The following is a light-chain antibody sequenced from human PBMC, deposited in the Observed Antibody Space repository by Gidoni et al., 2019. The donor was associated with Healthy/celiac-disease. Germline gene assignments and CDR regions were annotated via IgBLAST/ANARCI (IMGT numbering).Light chain of an antibody. CDR1: QSISSY. J-gene: IGKJ5*01. Sequence: DIQMTQAPSSLSASVGDRVTITCRASQSISSYLNWYQQKPGKAPKLLIYAASSFQSGVPSRFSGSGSGTDFTLTISSLQPEDFATYYCQQSYSTLLTFGQGTRLEIK. CDR2: AAS. V-gene: IGKV1-39*01. CDR3: QQSYSTLLT.